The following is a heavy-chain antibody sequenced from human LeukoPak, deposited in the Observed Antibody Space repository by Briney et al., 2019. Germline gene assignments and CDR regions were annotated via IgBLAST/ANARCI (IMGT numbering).Heavy chain of an antibody. D-gene: IGHD6-13*01. CDR1: GGTFSSYA. J-gene: IGHJ4*02. CDR3: ARGGSYGAAAGTRSTGYFDY. V-gene: IGHV1-69*04. Sequence: GASVKVSCKASGGTFSSYAISWVRQAPGQGLEWLGRISPIVGIAKYAQKFQGRVTITAEKSTNTAYMELSSLRSEDTAVYYCARGGSYGAAAGTRSTGYFDYWGQGTLVTVSS. CDR2: ISPIVGIA.